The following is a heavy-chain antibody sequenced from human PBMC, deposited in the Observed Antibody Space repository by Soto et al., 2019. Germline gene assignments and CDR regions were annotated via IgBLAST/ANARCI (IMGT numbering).Heavy chain of an antibody. Sequence: EVQLVESGGGLVQPGRSLRLSCAASGFTFDDYAMHWVRRVPGKGLEWVSSISWNSNIIGYEDSVKGRFTISRDNAKNSLYLQMNSLRPEDTALYYCAKGGPDSFCGGGRCYFDYWGQGTLVTVSS. CDR2: ISWNSNII. CDR1: GFTFDDYA. CDR3: AKGGPDSFCGGGRCYFDY. J-gene: IGHJ4*02. V-gene: IGHV3-9*01. D-gene: IGHD2-15*01.